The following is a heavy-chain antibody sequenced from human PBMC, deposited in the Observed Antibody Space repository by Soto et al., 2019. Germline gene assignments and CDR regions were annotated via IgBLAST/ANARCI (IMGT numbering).Heavy chain of an antibody. J-gene: IGHJ4*02. Sequence: PSETLSLTCAVYGGSLSGYFWSWVRQPPGKGLEWIGEINHSGSTNYNPSLKSRVTISVDTSKHQFSLRLSSVTAAYSAVYYCARVLSHLYGSGWGDYYFDYWGQGTLVTVSS. V-gene: IGHV4-34*01. CDR2: INHSGST. CDR3: ARVLSHLYGSGWGDYYFDY. CDR1: GGSLSGYF. D-gene: IGHD3-10*01.